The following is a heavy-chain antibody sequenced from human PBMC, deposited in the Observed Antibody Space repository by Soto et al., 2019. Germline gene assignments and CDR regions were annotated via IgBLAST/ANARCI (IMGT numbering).Heavy chain of an antibody. D-gene: IGHD3-9*01. CDR2: ISGGGFDT. CDR1: GFTFSDYA. Sequence: GGSLRLSCAPSGFTFSDYAMSWVRQAPGKGLEWVSTISGGGFDTHYADSVKGRFTISRDNVKDTLYIQMNSLRVEDTAVYYCAKDPSTGSADYWGQGTLVTVSS. CDR3: AKDPSTGSADY. V-gene: IGHV3-23*01. J-gene: IGHJ4*02.